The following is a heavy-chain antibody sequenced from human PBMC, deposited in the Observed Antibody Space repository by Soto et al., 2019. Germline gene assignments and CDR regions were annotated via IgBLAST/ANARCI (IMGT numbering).Heavy chain of an antibody. V-gene: IGHV1-3*01. CDR3: AREFVHPEKWLVIWFDP. CDR1: GYTFTSYA. J-gene: IGHJ5*02. Sequence: GASVKVSCKASGYTFTSYAMHWVRQAPGQRLEWMGWINAGNGNTKYSQKFQGRVTITRDTSASTAYMELSSLRSEDTAVYYCAREFVHPEKWLVIWFDPWGQGTLVTVSS. D-gene: IGHD6-19*01. CDR2: INAGNGNT.